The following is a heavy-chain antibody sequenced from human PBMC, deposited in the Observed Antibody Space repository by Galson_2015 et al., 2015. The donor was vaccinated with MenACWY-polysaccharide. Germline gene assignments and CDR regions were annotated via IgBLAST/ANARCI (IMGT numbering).Heavy chain of an antibody. V-gene: IGHV3-23*01. D-gene: IGHD2-21*01. J-gene: IGHJ6*02. Sequence: SLRLSCAASGLRFSTYAMTWVRQAPGKGLEWVSGISGSGYSTYYADSVKGRVTLSRDNSKNTVFLEMNSLRAEDTGVYYCARDYCGRTTCSGMDVWGQGTTVTVSS. CDR3: ARDYCGRTTCSGMDV. CDR2: ISGSGYST. CDR1: GLRFSTYA.